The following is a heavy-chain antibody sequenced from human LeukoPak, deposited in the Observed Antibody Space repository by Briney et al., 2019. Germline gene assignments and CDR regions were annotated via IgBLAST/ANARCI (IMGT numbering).Heavy chain of an antibody. D-gene: IGHD3-16*01. Sequence: PSETLSLTCTISGSSITSVSHYWGWIRQPPGKGLEWIGDIYYTGSTYYSPSLRSRVTMSVHTSENQFSLRLNSVTAGDTAVYYCARRWGNIVGVTYEYWGQGTLVTVSS. J-gene: IGHJ4*02. CDR1: GSSITSVSHY. V-gene: IGHV4-39*01. CDR2: IYYTGST. CDR3: ARRWGNIVGVTYEY.